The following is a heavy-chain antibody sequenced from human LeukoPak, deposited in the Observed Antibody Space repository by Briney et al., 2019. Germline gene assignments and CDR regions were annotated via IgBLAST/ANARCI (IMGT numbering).Heavy chain of an antibody. CDR3: ARAVMMVRGVIIGGYWFDP. D-gene: IGHD3-10*01. J-gene: IGHJ5*02. V-gene: IGHV4-61*01. CDR2: IFYTGST. Sequence: SETLSLTCTVSGGSVSSGNYYWTWIRQPPGKGLEWIGYIFYTGSTNYNPSLKSRVTISVATTKNQFSLKLNSVTAADTAVYYCARAVMMVRGVIIGGYWFDPWGQGTLVTVSS. CDR1: GGSVSSGNYY.